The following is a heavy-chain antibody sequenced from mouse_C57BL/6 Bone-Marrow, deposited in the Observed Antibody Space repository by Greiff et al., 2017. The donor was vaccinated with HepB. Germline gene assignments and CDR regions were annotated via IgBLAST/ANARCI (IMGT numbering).Heavy chain of an antibody. Sequence: QVQLQQPGAELVKPGASVKVSCKASGYTFTSYWMHWVKQRPGQGLEWIGRIHPSDSDTNYNQKFKGKATLTVDKSSSTAYVQLSSLTSEDSAVYYCATYSNYVGYAMDYWGQGTSVTVSS. CDR3: ATYSNYVGYAMDY. J-gene: IGHJ4*01. CDR1: GYTFTSYW. CDR2: IHPSDSDT. D-gene: IGHD2-5*01. V-gene: IGHV1-74*01.